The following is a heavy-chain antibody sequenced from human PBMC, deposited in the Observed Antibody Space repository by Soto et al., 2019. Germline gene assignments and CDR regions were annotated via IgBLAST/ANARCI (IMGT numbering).Heavy chain of an antibody. CDR2: IIPIFGMA. Sequence: QVQLVQSGAEVKKPGSSVKVSCKASGGTFSSYTINWVRQAPGQGLEWMGRIIPIFGMANYAQKFQGRVTITADESTSTAYMQLSSLRSEDTGLYYCAREEAQYQLLHSYYYMDVWGKGPTVSGSS. V-gene: IGHV1-69*08. J-gene: IGHJ6*03. CDR3: AREEAQYQLLHSYYYMDV. CDR1: GGTFSSYT. D-gene: IGHD2-2*01.